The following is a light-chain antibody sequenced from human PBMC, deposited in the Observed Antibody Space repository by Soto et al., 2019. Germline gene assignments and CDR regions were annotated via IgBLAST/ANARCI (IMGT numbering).Light chain of an antibody. CDR3: SSYTSSTTLI. J-gene: IGLJ2*01. V-gene: IGLV2-14*03. Sequence: QPVLTQPASVSGSPGQSITISCTGTSSDVGGYNYVSWYQQHSGKAPKVLIYDVSNRPSGVSSRFSGSKSGNTASLKISGLQAEDEADYYCSSYTSSTTLIFGGGTKLTVL. CDR1: SSDVGGYNY. CDR2: DVS.